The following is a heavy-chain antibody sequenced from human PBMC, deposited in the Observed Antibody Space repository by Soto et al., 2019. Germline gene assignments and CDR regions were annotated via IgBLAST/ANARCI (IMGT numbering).Heavy chain of an antibody. Sequence: EVRLLESGGGLVQPGGSLRLSCAASGFTFSSYAMSWVRQAPGKGLEWVSAIGGSGVNTYYADSVKGRFTISSDNSKTTLYLQMNSLRAEDTAVYYCETYSGYYWSDPFDIWGQGTMVTVSS. J-gene: IGHJ3*02. CDR3: ETYSGYYWSDPFDI. CDR1: GFTFSSYA. V-gene: IGHV3-23*01. CDR2: IGGSGVNT. D-gene: IGHD3-3*01.